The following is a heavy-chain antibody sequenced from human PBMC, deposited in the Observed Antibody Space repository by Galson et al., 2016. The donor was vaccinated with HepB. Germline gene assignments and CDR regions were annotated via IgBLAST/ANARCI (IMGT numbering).Heavy chain of an antibody. J-gene: IGHJ5*02. CDR1: GYSFTNHW. CDR2: IDPGDSNT. V-gene: IGHV5-10-1*01. Sequence: QSGAEVTMPGASLRISCKGSGYSFTNHWITWVRQMPGKGLEWMGRIDPGDSNTDYSPSFQGHVTLSVDKSISVVYLQWSSLKASDTATYYCARRRAVRGWGLDPWGQGTLVTGSS. CDR3: ARRRAVRGWGLDP. D-gene: IGHD3-16*01.